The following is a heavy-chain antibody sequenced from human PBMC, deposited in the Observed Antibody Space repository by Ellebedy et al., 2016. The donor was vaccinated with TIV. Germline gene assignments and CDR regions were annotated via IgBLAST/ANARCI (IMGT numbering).Heavy chain of an antibody. J-gene: IGHJ6*02. D-gene: IGHD1-26*01. CDR1: GFIFESYA. V-gene: IGHV3-9*01. CDR3: AKDQGYSAGWSLGYYYYGMDV. CDR2: VNWNGADI. Sequence: SLKISXAASGFIFESYAMHWVRQAPGKGLEWVSGVNWNGADISYAASVKGRFTISRDNAKNSLYLEMNNLRGEDTALYYCAKDQGYSAGWSLGYYYYGMDVWGQGTTVTVSS.